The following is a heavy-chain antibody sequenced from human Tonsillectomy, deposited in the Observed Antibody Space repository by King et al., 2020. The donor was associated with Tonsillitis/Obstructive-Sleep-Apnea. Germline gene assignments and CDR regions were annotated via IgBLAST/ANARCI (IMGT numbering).Heavy chain of an antibody. Sequence: VQLVESGGGLVQPGGSLRLSCAASGFIFSSFEMNWVRQAPGKGLQWVSYISSSGSTIYYADSVKGRFTISRDNAKNSLYLQMNSLRAEDTAVYYCARYRVRRDGYKDFDYWGQGTLVTVSS. J-gene: IGHJ4*02. D-gene: IGHD5-24*01. CDR1: GFIFSSFE. CDR3: ARYRVRRDGYKDFDY. V-gene: IGHV3-48*03. CDR2: ISSSGSTI.